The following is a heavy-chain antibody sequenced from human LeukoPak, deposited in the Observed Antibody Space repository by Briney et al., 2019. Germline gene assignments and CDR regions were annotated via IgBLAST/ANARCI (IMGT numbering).Heavy chain of an antibody. D-gene: IGHD1-14*01. J-gene: IGHJ4*02. V-gene: IGHV4-39*01. CDR1: GGSISSSSYY. CDR2: IYYSGST. Sequence: SETLSLTCTVSGGSISSSSYYWGWIRQPPGKGMEWIGSIYYSGSTYYNPSLKSRVTISVDTSKNQFSLKLSSVTAADTAVYYCARQPEAMRPVTYLSRFHYWGQGTLVTVSS. CDR3: ARQPEAMRPVTYLSRFHY.